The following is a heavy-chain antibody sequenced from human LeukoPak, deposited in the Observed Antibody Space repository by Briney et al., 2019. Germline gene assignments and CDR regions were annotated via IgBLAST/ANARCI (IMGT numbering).Heavy chain of an antibody. CDR1: GFTFGSFW. Sequence: GGSLRLCCAASGFTFGSFWLTLVRQAPRKGLEWVANIERDGSKKTYVDSVKGRFTISRDNAKNSLYLQMSSLRAEDTAVYYCATAPAAADSFWGQGTLVAVSA. CDR2: IERDGSKK. D-gene: IGHD6-13*01. CDR3: ATAPAAADSF. J-gene: IGHJ4*02. V-gene: IGHV3-7*01.